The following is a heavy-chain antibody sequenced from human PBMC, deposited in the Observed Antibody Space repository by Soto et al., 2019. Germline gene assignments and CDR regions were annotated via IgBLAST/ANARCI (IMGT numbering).Heavy chain of an antibody. V-gene: IGHV1-69*08. Sequence: QVQLVQSGAEVKKPGSSVKVSCKASGGTFGRYTLSWVRQAPGQGLEWMGWIIPILETANYARRFQGRLTIAADTYTGTAYMELRGLKTDDTGVYYCARGGKLGGDLDVWGKGNPVTVSS. J-gene: IGHJ6*04. CDR1: GGTFGRYT. D-gene: IGHD3-16*01. CDR2: IIPILETA. CDR3: ARGGKLGGDLDV.